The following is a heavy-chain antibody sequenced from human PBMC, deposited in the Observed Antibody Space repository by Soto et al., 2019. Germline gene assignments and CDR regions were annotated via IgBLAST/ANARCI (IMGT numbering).Heavy chain of an antibody. V-gene: IGHV1-3*01. CDR3: ARVVRGVFYYNWFDP. CDR2: INAGNGNT. CDR1: GYTFTSYA. J-gene: IGHJ5*02. D-gene: IGHD3-10*02. Sequence: QVQLVQSGAEVKKPGASVKVSCKASGYTFTSYAMHWVRQAPGQRLEWMGWINAGNGNTKYSQKFQGRVTITRDTSASTAYMELSSLRSEDTAVYYCARVVRGVFYYNWFDPWGQGTLVTVSS.